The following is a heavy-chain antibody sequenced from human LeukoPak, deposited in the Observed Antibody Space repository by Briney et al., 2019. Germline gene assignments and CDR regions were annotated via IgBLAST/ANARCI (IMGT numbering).Heavy chain of an antibody. V-gene: IGHV3-23*01. CDR3: GNRGRDYYYDY. CDR1: GFTFSSYA. D-gene: IGHD3-10*01. CDR2: ITSTGGST. Sequence: GGSLRLSCAASGFTFSSYAMSWVRQAPGKGLEWVSAITSTGGSTYYADSVRGRFTISRDNSKNTLYMQINSLRAEDTAVYYCGNRGRDYYYDYWGQGTLVTVSS. J-gene: IGHJ4*02.